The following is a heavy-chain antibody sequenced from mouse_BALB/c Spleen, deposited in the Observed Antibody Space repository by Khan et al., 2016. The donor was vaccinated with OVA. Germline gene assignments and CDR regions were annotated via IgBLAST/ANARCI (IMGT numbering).Heavy chain of an antibody. D-gene: IGHD2-14*01. Sequence: VQLQESGPGLVQPTQSLSITCTVSGFSLTTYGLHWVRQSPGKGLEWLGVIWSGGTTDYNAAFISRLSISKDNSKSQVFFKMNSLQADDTAIYYCARHSYGYDFTYWGQGTLVTVSA. CDR1: GFSLTTYG. V-gene: IGHV2-4-1*01. CDR3: ARHSYGYDFTY. CDR2: IWSGGTT. J-gene: IGHJ3*01.